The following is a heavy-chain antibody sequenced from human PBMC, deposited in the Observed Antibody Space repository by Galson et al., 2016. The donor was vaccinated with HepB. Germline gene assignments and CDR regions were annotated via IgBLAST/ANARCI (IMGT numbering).Heavy chain of an antibody. Sequence: SLRLSCAASGFILGDHYIDWVRRAPGKGLEWIGRSGVYGGRNSTRHAASMRGRFDFSRDDSKNSVYLHMNSLTTEDTAIYYCTRSIGPTGMDVWGQGTTVTVSS. V-gene: IGHV3-72*01. CDR3: TRSIGPTGMDV. J-gene: IGHJ6*02. CDR2: SGVYGGRNST. D-gene: IGHD5-12*01. CDR1: GFILGDHY.